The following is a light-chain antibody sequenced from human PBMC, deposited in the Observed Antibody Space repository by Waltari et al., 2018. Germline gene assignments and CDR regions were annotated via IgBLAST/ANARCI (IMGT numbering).Light chain of an antibody. CDR2: AAS. CDR1: QGISSY. Sequence: AIRITQSPSSLSASTGDRVTITCRASQGISSYLAWYQQKPGKAPKLLIYAASTLQSGVPSMFSGSGSGTDFTLTISCLQSEDFATYYCQQYYSYPLAFGQGTKVEIK. CDR3: QQYYSYPLA. J-gene: IGKJ1*01. V-gene: IGKV1-8*01.